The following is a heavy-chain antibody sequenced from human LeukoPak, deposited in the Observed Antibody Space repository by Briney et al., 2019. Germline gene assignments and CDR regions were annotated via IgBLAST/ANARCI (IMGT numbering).Heavy chain of an antibody. V-gene: IGHV3-21*01. CDR3: ASSGWAAAGRFDY. J-gene: IGHJ4*02. D-gene: IGHD6-13*01. CDR2: ISSSSSYI. CDR1: GFTFSSYS. Sequence: GGSLRLSCAASGFTFSSYSMDWVRQAPGKGLEWVSSISSSSSYIYYADSVKGRFTISRDNAKNSLYLQMNSLRAEDTAVYYCASSGWAAAGRFDYWGQGTLVTISS.